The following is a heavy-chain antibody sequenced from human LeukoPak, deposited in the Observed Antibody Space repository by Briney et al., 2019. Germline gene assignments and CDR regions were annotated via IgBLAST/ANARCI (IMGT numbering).Heavy chain of an antibody. V-gene: IGHV4-34*01. Sequence: NTSETLSLTCAVYGGSFSGYYWSWIRQPPGKGLEWIGEINHSGSTNYNPSLKSRVTISVDTSKNQFSLKLTSVTAVDKAVYYCARGGEREEFDYWGQGTLVTVSS. J-gene: IGHJ4*02. CDR2: INHSGST. CDR1: GGSFSGYY. CDR3: ARGGEREEFDY. D-gene: IGHD1-1*01.